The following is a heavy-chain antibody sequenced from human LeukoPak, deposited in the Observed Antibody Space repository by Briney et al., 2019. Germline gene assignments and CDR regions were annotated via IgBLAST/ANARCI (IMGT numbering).Heavy chain of an antibody. J-gene: IGHJ5*02. Sequence: GGSLRLSCSASGFTFSTHAMYWVRQAPGKGLEYASGISSNGGSTNYADSVKGRFTISRDNSKNTLYLQMSSLRAEDTAVYYCVKSDRPDYADFGLGSWGQGTLVTVSS. CDR1: GFTFSTHA. D-gene: IGHD4-17*01. V-gene: IGHV3-64D*06. CDR3: VKSDRPDYADFGLGS. CDR2: ISSNGGST.